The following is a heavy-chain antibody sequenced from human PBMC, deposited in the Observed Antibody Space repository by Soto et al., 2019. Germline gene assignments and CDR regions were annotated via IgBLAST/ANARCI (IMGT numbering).Heavy chain of an antibody. CDR3: ARGGNRYSNTASGVGGFDL. J-gene: IGHJ4*02. V-gene: IGHV4-59*01. CDR1: GVSISSSY. Sequence: SETLSLTCTVSGVSISSSYWSWIRQSPGTGLEWIGYIYYTGTTNYNPSLKRRVTISLDTAKNQFSLNVNSLTTADTAVYFCARGGNRYSNTASGVGGFDLWGQGTLVTVSS. D-gene: IGHD5-12*01. CDR2: IYYTGTT.